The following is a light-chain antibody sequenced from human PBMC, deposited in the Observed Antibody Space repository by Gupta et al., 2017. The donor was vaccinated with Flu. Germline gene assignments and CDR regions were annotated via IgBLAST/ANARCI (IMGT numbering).Light chain of an antibody. CDR1: SSDVGGYNY. J-gene: IGLJ1*01. Sequence: QSALTQPASVSGSPGQSITISCTGTSSDVGGYNYVSWYQQHPGKAPKLMIYEVSKRPSGVSNRFSGSKSGNTASLTISGLQAEDEADYYCSSYTSISTYVFGTGTKVTVL. CDR3: SSYTSISTYV. CDR2: EVS. V-gene: IGLV2-14*01.